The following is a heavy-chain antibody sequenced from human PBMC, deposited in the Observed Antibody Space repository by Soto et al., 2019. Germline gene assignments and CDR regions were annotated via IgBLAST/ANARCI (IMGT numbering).Heavy chain of an antibody. J-gene: IGHJ5*02. Sequence: SETLSLTCTVSGVSITNYYWSWIRQPPGKGLEWVGYVYYSGTASYNPSLKSRVAMSVDTSKKQISLKLSSVTAADTAVYYCAREDTRWFDPWGQGTLVTVSS. V-gene: IGHV4-59*01. CDR2: VYYSGTA. CDR1: GVSITNYY. CDR3: AREDTRWFDP.